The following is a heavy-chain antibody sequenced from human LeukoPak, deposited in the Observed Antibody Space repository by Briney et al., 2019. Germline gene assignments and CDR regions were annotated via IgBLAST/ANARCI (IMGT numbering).Heavy chain of an antibody. V-gene: IGHV3-23*01. CDR2: ISGSGSST. D-gene: IGHD3-3*01. CDR3: AKDDDDFLDVFDI. J-gene: IGHJ3*02. Sequence: PGGSLRLSCAASGFTFSIYTMSWVRQAPGKGLEWVSGISGSGSSTYHAESARGRFTISRDNSKNTLHLQMNSLRGEDTDICYCAKDDDDFLDVFDIWGQGTVVTVSS. CDR1: GFTFSIYT.